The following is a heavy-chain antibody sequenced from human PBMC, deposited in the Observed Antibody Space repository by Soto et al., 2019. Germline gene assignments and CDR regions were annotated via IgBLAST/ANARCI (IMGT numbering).Heavy chain of an antibody. CDR1: AFTFSIYS. CDR2: ISSSTGST. D-gene: IGHD2-21*02. V-gene: IGHV3-23*01. J-gene: IGHJ5*02. CDR3: AKDISSDWTKNWFDP. Sequence: PGGSLRLSCAASAFTFSIYSMTWVRQAPGRGLEWVSSISSSTGSTSYADSVKGRFTISRDNLKNTLYLQMSILRAEDTAFYYCAKDISSDWTKNWFDPWGQGTLVTVSS.